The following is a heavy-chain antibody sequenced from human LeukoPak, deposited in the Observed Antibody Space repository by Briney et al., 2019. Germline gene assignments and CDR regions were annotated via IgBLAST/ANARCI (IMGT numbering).Heavy chain of an antibody. CDR1: GYTFTSYG. D-gene: IGHD3-22*01. Sequence: ASVKVSCKASGYTFTSYGISWVRQAPGQGLEWMGWISAYNGNTNYAQKLQGRVTMTTDTSTSTAYMELRSLRSDDTAVYYCARDSLMEYYDSSGYPDYWGQGTLVTVSS. CDR3: ARDSLMEYYDSSGYPDY. V-gene: IGHV1-18*01. J-gene: IGHJ4*02. CDR2: ISAYNGNT.